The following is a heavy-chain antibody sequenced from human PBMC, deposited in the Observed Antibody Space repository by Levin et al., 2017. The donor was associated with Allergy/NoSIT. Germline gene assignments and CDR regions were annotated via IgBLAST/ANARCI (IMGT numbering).Heavy chain of an antibody. CDR1: GFTFDDYA. J-gene: IGHJ4*02. Sequence: LSLTCAASGFTFDDYAMHWVRLAPGKGLEWVSGINWNSDSIGYGDSVKGRFTISRDNAKNSLFLQMDSLRAEDTALYYCAKDGGSQGDYFQYWGQGALVTVSS. D-gene: IGHD3-16*01. CDR3: AKDGGSQGDYFQY. CDR2: INWNSDSI. V-gene: IGHV3-9*01.